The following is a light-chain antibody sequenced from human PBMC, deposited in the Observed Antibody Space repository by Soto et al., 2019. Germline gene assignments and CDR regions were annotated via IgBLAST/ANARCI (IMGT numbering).Light chain of an antibody. CDR1: SSNIGSNT. CDR3: AAWDDSLNGLV. CDR2: NNN. V-gene: IGLV1-44*01. J-gene: IGLJ1*01. Sequence: QSVRTQPPSASGTPGQRVTISCSGSSSNIGSNTVNWYQQFPGTPPKPLIYNNNQRPSGVPDRFSGSKSGTSASLAISGRQSEDEADYYCAAWDDSLNGLVFGTGTKLTVL.